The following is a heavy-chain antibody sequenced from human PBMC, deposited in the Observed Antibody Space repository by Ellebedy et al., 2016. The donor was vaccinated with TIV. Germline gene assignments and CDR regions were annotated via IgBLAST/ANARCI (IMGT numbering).Heavy chain of an antibody. CDR3: ARDRGWHYFDY. Sequence: GESLKISCAASGFTFSSYAMSWVRQAPGKGLEWVSAISGSGGSTYYADSVKGRFTISRDNAKNSLYLQMNSLRAEDTAVYYCARDRGWHYFDYWGQGTLVTVSS. V-gene: IGHV3-23*01. J-gene: IGHJ4*02. CDR1: GFTFSSYA. CDR2: ISGSGGST. D-gene: IGHD6-19*01.